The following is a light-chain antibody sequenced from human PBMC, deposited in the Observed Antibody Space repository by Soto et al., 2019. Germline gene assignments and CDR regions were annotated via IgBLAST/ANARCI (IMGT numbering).Light chain of an antibody. V-gene: IGKV1-5*03. J-gene: IGKJ1*01. CDR2: KAS. CDR3: QQYYRYPWT. CDR1: QSVDTC. Sequence: DIQMTQSPSTLSASVGDRVTITCRASQSVDTCLAWYQQKPGKAPHLLIYKASSLEAGVPSRFIGSGYLPQFTLTICRLQPDDFASYYCQQYYRYPWTFGQGTKVEIK.